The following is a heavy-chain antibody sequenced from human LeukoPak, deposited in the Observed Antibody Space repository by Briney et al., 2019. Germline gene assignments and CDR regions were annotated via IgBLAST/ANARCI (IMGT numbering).Heavy chain of an antibody. Sequence: EASVKVSCKASGGTFSSYAISWVRQAPGQGLEWMGGIIPIFGTANYAQKFQGRVTITADESTSTAYMELSSLRSDDTAVYYCARADRDYYDSSGYYYGVHFQHWGQGTLVTVSS. J-gene: IGHJ1*01. CDR1: GGTFSSYA. CDR3: ARADRDYYDSSGYYYGVHFQH. CDR2: IIPIFGTA. V-gene: IGHV1-69*13. D-gene: IGHD3-22*01.